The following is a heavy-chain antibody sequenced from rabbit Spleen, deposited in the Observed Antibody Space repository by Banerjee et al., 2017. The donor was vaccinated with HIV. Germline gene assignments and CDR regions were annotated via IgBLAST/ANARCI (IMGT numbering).Heavy chain of an antibody. D-gene: IGHD4-1*01. CDR2: IDPIFHVT. V-gene: IGHV1S43*01. J-gene: IGHJ4*01. Sequence: QQQLVESGGGLVQPGESLKLSCKASGIDFSRGYDMCWVRLAPGKGLEWIGYIDPIFHVTTYASWVNGRFSISRENTQNTVSLQMNSLTAADTATYFCVREVAARFNLWGPGTLVTVS. CDR1: GIDFSRGYD. CDR3: VREVAARFNL.